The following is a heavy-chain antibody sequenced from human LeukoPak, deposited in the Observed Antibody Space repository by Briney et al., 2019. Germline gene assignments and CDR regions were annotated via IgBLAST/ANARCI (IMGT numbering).Heavy chain of an antibody. Sequence: PSQTLSLTCTVSGGSISSGSYYWSWIRQPAGKGLEWIGRIYTSGSTNYNPSLKSRVTISVDTSKNQFSLKLSSVTAADTAVYYCARFPARVGATNPDPFPAYYFDYWGQGTLVTVSS. J-gene: IGHJ4*02. V-gene: IGHV4-61*02. D-gene: IGHD1-26*01. CDR1: GGSISSGSYY. CDR3: ARFPARVGATNPDPFPAYYFDY. CDR2: IYTSGST.